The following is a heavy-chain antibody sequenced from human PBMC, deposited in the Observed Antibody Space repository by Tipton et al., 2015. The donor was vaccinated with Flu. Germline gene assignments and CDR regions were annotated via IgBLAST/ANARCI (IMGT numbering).Heavy chain of an antibody. CDR1: GYFIGSGYY. V-gene: IGHV4-38-2*01. Sequence: TLSLTCSVSGYFIGSGYYWGWIRQPPGKGLEWIGNIYHTGNTYYNPSLKSRVTISVDRSKNQFSLKLSSVTAADTAVYYCARHTGDSVRGVIDYWGQGTLVTVSS. CDR2: IYHTGNT. J-gene: IGHJ4*02. CDR3: ARHTGDSVRGVIDY. D-gene: IGHD3-10*02.